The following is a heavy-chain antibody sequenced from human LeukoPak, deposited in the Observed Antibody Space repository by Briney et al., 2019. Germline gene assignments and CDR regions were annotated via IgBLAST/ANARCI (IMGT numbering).Heavy chain of an antibody. CDR1: GYTSTLYY. J-gene: IGHJ4*02. Sequence: ASVKVSCKTSGYTSTLYYIYWVRQTPGQGLEWMGWINPNSGGTNYAQKFQGRVTMTRDTSISTAYMELSRLGSDDTAVYYCARDKAGATFWGQGTLVTVSS. V-gene: IGHV1-2*02. D-gene: IGHD1-26*01. CDR3: ARDKAGATF. CDR2: INPNSGGT.